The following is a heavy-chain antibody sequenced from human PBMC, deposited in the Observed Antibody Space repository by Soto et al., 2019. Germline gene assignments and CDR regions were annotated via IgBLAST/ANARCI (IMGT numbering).Heavy chain of an antibody. D-gene: IGHD2-2*01. V-gene: IGHV6-1*01. CDR2: TYYRSKWYN. J-gene: IGHJ5*02. CDR3: ARDRCSSTSCYSGVWFDP. CDR1: GDSVSSNSAA. Sequence: SQTLSLTCAISGDSVSSNSAAWNLIRQSPSRGLEWLGRTYYRSKWYNDYAVSVKSRITINPDTSKNQFSLQLNSVTPEDTAVYYCARDRCSSTSCYSGVWFDPWGQGTLVTVS.